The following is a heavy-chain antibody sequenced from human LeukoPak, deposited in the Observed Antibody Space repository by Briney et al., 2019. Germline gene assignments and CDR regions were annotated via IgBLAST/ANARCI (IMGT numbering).Heavy chain of an antibody. CDR2: IYYSGST. CDR1: GGSISSSSYY. J-gene: IGHJ4*02. CDR3: ASQLRGVNQRPSYAFDY. V-gene: IGHV4-39*01. D-gene: IGHD3-10*01. Sequence: SETLSLTCTVSGGSISSSSYYWGWIRQPPGKGLEGIGSIYYSGSTYYNPSRKSRFTISVDTSKNQFSLKLSSVTAADTAVYYCASQLRGVNQRPSYAFDYSGQGTLVTVSS.